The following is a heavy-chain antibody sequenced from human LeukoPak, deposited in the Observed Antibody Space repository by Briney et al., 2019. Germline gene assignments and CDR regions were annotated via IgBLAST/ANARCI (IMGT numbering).Heavy chain of an antibody. CDR1: GGSTNTYC. J-gene: IGHJ4*02. D-gene: IGHD5-12*01. Sequence: SGTLSLTCTVSGGSTNTYCWSWIRQPAEKGLEWIGRIYPSGSTYYNPSLKSRVTISIDKSKNQFFLRLTSVTAADTAVYYCARDRSGYSEYYFDYWGQGSLVTVSS. CDR3: ARDRSGYSEYYFDY. V-gene: IGHV4-4*07. CDR2: IYPSGST.